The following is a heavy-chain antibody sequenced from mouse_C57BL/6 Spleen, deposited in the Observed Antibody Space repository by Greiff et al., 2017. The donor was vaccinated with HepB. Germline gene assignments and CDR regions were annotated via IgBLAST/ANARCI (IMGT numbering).Heavy chain of an antibody. CDR2: INPSSGYT. Sequence: QVQLQQSGAELARPGASVKMSCKASGYTFTSYTMHWVKQRPGQGLEWIGYINPSSGYTKYNQKFKDKATLTADKSSSTAYMQLSSLTSEDSAVYYCARMRGNFSWFAYWGQGTLVTVSA. V-gene: IGHV1-4*01. CDR3: ARMRGNFSWFAY. D-gene: IGHD2-1*01. CDR1: GYTFTSYT. J-gene: IGHJ3*01.